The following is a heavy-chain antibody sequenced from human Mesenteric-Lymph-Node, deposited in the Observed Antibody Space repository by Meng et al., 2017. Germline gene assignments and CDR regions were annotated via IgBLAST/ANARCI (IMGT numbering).Heavy chain of an antibody. CDR2: INPNNGDT. Sequence: ASVKVSCKASGYTFTSYGISWLRQAPGQGLEWMGWINPNNGDTNYEQKFKGRVTVTMDISISTAYMELRRLTSDDAAVYYCTRDLTNVDRGDNWGHGTMVTVSS. CDR3: TRDLTNVDRGDN. D-gene: IGHD3-22*01. V-gene: IGHV1-18*01. CDR1: GYTFTSYG. J-gene: IGHJ4*03.